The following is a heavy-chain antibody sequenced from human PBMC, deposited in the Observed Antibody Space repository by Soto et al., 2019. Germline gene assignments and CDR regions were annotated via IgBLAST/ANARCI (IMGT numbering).Heavy chain of an antibody. V-gene: IGHV1-69*12. D-gene: IGHD5-12*01. J-gene: IGHJ2*01. Sequence: QVQLVQSGAEVKKPGSSVTVSCKASGGTFSSYTISWVRQAPGQGLEWMGGIIPIFGTANYEQKFQGRVTITADESTSTAYMELRSLRSEDTAVYYCARGTHGWLQFWYFDLWGRGTLVTVSS. CDR3: ARGTHGWLQFWYFDL. CDR1: GGTFSSYT. CDR2: IIPIFGTA.